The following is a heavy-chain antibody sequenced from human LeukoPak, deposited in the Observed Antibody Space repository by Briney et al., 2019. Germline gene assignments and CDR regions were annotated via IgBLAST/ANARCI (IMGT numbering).Heavy chain of an antibody. Sequence: SGPTLVNPTQTLTLTCTFSGFSLSTSGVGVGWIRQPPGKALEWPALIYWDDDKRYSPSLKSRLTITKDTSKNQVVLTMTNMDPVDTATYYCARSPYYDILTGSRGTFDYWGQGTLVTVSS. D-gene: IGHD3-9*01. J-gene: IGHJ4*02. CDR1: GFSLSTSGVG. CDR2: IYWDDDK. CDR3: ARSPYYDILTGSRGTFDY. V-gene: IGHV2-5*02.